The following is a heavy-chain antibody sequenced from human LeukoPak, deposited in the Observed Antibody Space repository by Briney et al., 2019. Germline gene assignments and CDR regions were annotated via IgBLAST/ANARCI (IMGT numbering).Heavy chain of an antibody. CDR2: ISYDGSNK. J-gene: IGHJ3*02. V-gene: IGHV3-30-3*01. D-gene: IGHD3-16*01. Sequence: GGSLRLSCAASGFTFSSYAMHWVRQAPGKGLEWVAVISYDGSNKYYADSVKGRFTISRDNSKNTLYLQMNSLRAEDTAVYYCARGGLPDAFDIWGQGTMVTVSS. CDR3: ARGGLPDAFDI. CDR1: GFTFSSYA.